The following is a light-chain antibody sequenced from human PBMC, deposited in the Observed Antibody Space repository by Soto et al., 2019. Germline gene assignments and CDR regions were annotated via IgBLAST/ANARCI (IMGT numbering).Light chain of an antibody. J-gene: IGKJ5*01. CDR1: QNINNY. Sequence: DIHMTQSPSSLSASVGYSVTITCQASQNINNYLNWYQQKPGRAPKLLIYDASNLEAGVPSRFRGSGSGTDFTFTISRLKPEDIATYYCQQYENLPTFGQGTRLEIK. V-gene: IGKV1-33*01. CDR3: QQYENLPT. CDR2: DAS.